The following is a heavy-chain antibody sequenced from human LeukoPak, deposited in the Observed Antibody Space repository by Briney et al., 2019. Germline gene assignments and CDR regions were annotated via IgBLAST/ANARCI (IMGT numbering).Heavy chain of an antibody. Sequence: PGGSLRLSCAASGFTFSSYSMNWVRQAPGKGLDWVSYIGGSSTYIYYADSVKGRFTISRDNAKKSLYLQMNSLRAEDTAVYYCARLGVVVPAVRGYFDDWGQGTLVTVSS. CDR3: ARLGVVVPAVRGYFDD. J-gene: IGHJ4*02. CDR1: GFTFSSYS. CDR2: IGGSSTYI. V-gene: IGHV3-21*01. D-gene: IGHD2-2*01.